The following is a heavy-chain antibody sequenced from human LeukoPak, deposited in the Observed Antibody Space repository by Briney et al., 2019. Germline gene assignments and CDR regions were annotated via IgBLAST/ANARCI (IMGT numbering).Heavy chain of an antibody. D-gene: IGHD1-26*01. CDR3: TRDPRGSYGPDAFDI. CDR1: GFTFGDYA. Sequence: PGGSLRLSCTASGFTFGDYAMSWVRQAPGKGLEWVGFIRSKAYGRTTEYAASVKGRFTISRDDSKSIAYLQMNSLKTEDRAVYYCTRDPRGSYGPDAFDIWGQGTMVTVSS. CDR2: IRSKAYGRTT. J-gene: IGHJ3*02. V-gene: IGHV3-49*04.